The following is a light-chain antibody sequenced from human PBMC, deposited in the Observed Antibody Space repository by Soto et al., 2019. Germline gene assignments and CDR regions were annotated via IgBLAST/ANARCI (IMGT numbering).Light chain of an antibody. Sequence: DIQMTQSPSTLSASVGDRVTITCRASQSVVAWLAWYRRQPGKPPELLIYDASNLESGVPSRFIGSGSGTDVTLTITTLQPDDSATYFCHQYNIHPYTFGQGT. CDR1: QSVVAW. V-gene: IGKV1-5*01. CDR2: DAS. J-gene: IGKJ2*01. CDR3: HQYNIHPYT.